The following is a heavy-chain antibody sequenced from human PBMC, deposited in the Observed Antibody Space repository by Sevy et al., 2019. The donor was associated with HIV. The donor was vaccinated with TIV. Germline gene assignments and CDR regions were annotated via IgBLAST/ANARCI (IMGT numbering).Heavy chain of an antibody. Sequence: ASVKVSCKASGYTFIDEYLHWVRQAPGQGLEWMGRVYHNSGGTNYAQRFQGRVTMTRATSISTAYMEMSRLRSDDTAVYYCAGDAGGGTTNSGMDVWGQGTTVTVSS. CDR3: AGDAGGGTTNSGMDV. CDR1: GYTFIDEY. J-gene: IGHJ6*02. D-gene: IGHD1-7*01. V-gene: IGHV1-2*06. CDR2: VYHNSGGT.